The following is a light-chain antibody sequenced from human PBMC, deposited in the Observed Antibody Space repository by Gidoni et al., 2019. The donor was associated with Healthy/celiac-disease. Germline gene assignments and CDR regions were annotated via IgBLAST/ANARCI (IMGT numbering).Light chain of an antibody. Sequence: EIVLTQSPGTLSLSPGEGATLSCRASQSVSSSYLAWYQQKPGQAPRLLIYGASSRAPGIPDSFSGSGSGTDFTLSISRLEPEDFAVYYCQQYGSSRTFGQGTKLEIK. J-gene: IGKJ2*01. V-gene: IGKV3-20*01. CDR1: QSVSSSY. CDR3: QQYGSSRT. CDR2: GAS.